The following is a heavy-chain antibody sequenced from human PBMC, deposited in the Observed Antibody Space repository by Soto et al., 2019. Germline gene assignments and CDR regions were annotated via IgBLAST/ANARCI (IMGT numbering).Heavy chain of an antibody. CDR1: GDSITRGGYS. Sequence: SETLSLTCAVSGDSITRGGYSWSWVRQPPGKALEWIGYIFPSGRTSYSPSLKNRVTISVDRSKNHFSLKLTSLTAADRAVYYCARTGFYYDSNGPDQESWFDPWGHGTLVTVSS. J-gene: IGHJ5*02. CDR2: IFPSGRT. D-gene: IGHD3-22*01. CDR3: ARTGFYYDSNGPDQESWFDP. V-gene: IGHV4-30-2*01.